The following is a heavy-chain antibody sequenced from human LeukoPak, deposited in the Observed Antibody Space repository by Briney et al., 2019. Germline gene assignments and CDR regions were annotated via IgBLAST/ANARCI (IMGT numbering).Heavy chain of an antibody. Sequence: SETLSLTCAVYGGSFSGYYWSWIRQPPGKGLEWIGEINHSGSTNYNPSLKSRVTISVDTSKNQFSLKLSSVTAADTAVYYCARGKLGWLRPQKYFDYWGQGTLVTVSS. V-gene: IGHV4-34*01. CDR3: ARGKLGWLRPQKYFDY. J-gene: IGHJ4*02. CDR1: GGSFSGYY. D-gene: IGHD5-12*01. CDR2: INHSGST.